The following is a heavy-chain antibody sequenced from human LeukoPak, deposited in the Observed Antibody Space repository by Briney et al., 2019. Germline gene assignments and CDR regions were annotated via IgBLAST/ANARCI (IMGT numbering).Heavy chain of an antibody. Sequence: GGSLRLSCAASGFTFSSYWMSWVRQAPGKGLEWVANIKQDGSEKYYVDSVKGRLTISRDNAKNSLYLQMNSLRAEDTAVYYCARRIVGATRNNWFDPWGQGTLVTVSS. CDR1: GFTFSSYW. CDR2: IKQDGSEK. CDR3: ARRIVGATRNNWFDP. V-gene: IGHV3-7*01. D-gene: IGHD1-26*01. J-gene: IGHJ5*02.